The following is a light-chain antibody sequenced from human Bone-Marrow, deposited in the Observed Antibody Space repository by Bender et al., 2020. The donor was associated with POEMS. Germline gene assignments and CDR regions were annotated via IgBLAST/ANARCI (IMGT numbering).Light chain of an antibody. CDR2: SYN. CDR3: AAWYARLSRGV. J-gene: IGLJ3*02. Sequence: QSVLTQPPSASGTPGQRVTISCSGSNSNIGTNAVNWYQQFPGTAPKLLIYSYNQRPSGVPDRIYAFKSGTSASLAISGLQAEDEADYYCAAWYARLSRGVFGGGTKLTFL. CDR1: NSNIGTNA. V-gene: IGLV1-44*01.